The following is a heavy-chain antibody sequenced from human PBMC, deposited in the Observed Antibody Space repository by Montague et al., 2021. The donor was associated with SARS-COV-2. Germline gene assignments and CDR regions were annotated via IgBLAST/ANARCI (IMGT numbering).Heavy chain of an antibody. Sequence: QSGAEVKKPGESLTISCEASGYTFTTEWIGWVRQMPGKGLEWMGIFYPGDSDTRYSSSFEGQVTMSVDKSINTAYLHLTRLKASDTAMYYCARVVAAGGNCFDSWGQGTLVTVSS. D-gene: IGHD6-13*01. J-gene: IGHJ5*01. CDR1: GYTFTTEW. V-gene: IGHV5-51*01. CDR3: ARVVAAGGNCFDS. CDR2: FYPGDSDT.